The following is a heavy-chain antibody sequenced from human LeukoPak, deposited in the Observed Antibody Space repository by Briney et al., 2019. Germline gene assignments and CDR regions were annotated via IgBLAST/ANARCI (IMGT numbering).Heavy chain of an antibody. D-gene: IGHD4-23*01. CDR2: IYPGDSDT. CDR3: ARQQWDYGGNFNLFDY. Sequence: GESLKISCKGSGYSFTSYWIGWVRQMPGKGLEWMGIIYPGDSDTRYSPSFQGQVTISADKSISTAYLQWSSLKASDTAMYYCARQQWDYGGNFNLFDYWGQGTLVTVSS. J-gene: IGHJ4*02. CDR1: GYSFTSYW. V-gene: IGHV5-51*01.